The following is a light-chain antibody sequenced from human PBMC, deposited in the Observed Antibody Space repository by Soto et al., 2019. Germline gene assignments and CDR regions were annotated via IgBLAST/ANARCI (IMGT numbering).Light chain of an antibody. CDR2: GAS. Sequence: ENVLTQSPGTLSFSPGEGATLSCRASQRVSRSSFAWYQQKPGQAPRLLIYGASSRATGIPDRFSGSGSGTDFTLTISRLEPEDFAVYYCQQYGSSPPVTFGGGTKVEIK. CDR3: QQYGSSPPVT. J-gene: IGKJ4*01. CDR1: QRVSRSS. V-gene: IGKV3-20*01.